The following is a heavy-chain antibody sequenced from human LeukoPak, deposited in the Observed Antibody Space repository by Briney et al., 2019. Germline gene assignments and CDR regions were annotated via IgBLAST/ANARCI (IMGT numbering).Heavy chain of an antibody. D-gene: IGHD2-21*02. CDR3: ATVNTCGGDCQYFQH. Sequence: SETLSLTCTVSGGSISSGGYYWSWIRQHPGKGLEWIGYIYYSGSTYYNPSLKSRFTISVDTSKNQFSLKLSSVTAADTAVYYCATVNTCGGDCQYFQHWGQGTLVTVSS. V-gene: IGHV4-31*03. J-gene: IGHJ1*01. CDR2: IYYSGST. CDR1: GGSISSGGYY.